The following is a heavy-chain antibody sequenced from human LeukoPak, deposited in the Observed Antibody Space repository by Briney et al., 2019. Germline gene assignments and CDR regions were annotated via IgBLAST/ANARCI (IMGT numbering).Heavy chain of an antibody. CDR1: GVSFKEYA. Sequence: PGGSPTLSCAQSGVSFKEYAMNWVRDAPGERLGWVFSISTGSTYIYYADSVKGRFTISRDNAKNSLYLQMSSLRAEDTAVYYCARDTVVTATQGAFDIWGQGTMVTVSS. CDR2: ISTGSTYI. CDR3: ARDTVVTATQGAFDI. J-gene: IGHJ3*02. V-gene: IGHV3-21*01. D-gene: IGHD2-21*02.